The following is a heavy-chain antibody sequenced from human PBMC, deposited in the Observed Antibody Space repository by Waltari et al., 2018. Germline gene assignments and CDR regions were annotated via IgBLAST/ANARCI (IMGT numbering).Heavy chain of an antibody. D-gene: IGHD3-10*01. V-gene: IGHV4-38-2*02. CDR1: GYSISSGYY. CDR2: IYHSGST. CDR3: ARDRGLLWFGESPAEYFQH. J-gene: IGHJ1*01. Sequence: QVQLQESGPGLVKPSETLSLTCAVSGYSISSGYYWGWIRQPPGKGLEWIGSIYHSGSTDDNPSRKSRVTISVDTSKTQFSLKLSSGTAADTAVYYCARDRGLLWFGESPAEYFQHWGQGTLVTVSS.